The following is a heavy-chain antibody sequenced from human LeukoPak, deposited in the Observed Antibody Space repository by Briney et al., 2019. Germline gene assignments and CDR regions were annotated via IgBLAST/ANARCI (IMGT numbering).Heavy chain of an antibody. CDR1: GYTFTGYY. CDR2: INPNSGGT. D-gene: IGHD3-10*01. CDR3: ARGPPGAKLNWFDP. J-gene: IGHJ5*02. V-gene: IGHV1-2*02. Sequence: ASVKVSCKASGYTFTGYYMHWVRQAPGQGLEWMGWINPNSGGTNYAQKFQGRVTMTRDTSISTAYMELSRLRSDDTAVYYCARGPPGAKLNWFDPWGQGTLVTVFS.